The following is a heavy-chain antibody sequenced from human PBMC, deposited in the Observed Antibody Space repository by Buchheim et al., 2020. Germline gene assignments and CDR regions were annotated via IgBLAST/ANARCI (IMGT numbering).Heavy chain of an antibody. CDR2: IYSGGST. D-gene: IGHD5-24*01. CDR3: ASRVEMATIGDPFDY. J-gene: IGHJ4*02. V-gene: IGHV3-66*01. CDR1: GFTVSSNY. Sequence: EVQLVESGGGLVQPGGSLRLSCAASGFTVSSNYMSWVRQAPGKGLEWVSVIYSGGSTYYADSVKGRFTISRDNSKNTLYLQMNSLRAEDTAVYYCASRVEMATIGDPFDYWGQGTL.